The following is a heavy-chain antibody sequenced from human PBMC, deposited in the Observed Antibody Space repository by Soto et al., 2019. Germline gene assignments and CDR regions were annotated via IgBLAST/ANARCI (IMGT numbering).Heavy chain of an antibody. CDR1: GFAFTTFA. CDR3: ARDNSGTPGHDGFHM. V-gene: IGHV3-33*01. J-gene: IGHJ3*02. Sequence: QVRLVESGGGVAQPGRSLRLSCEASGFAFTTFAMHWVRQCPGKGLEWLAIIWYDGSNIYYGDSVKGRFTISRDNSRNTLYLQMNSLRVEDTAVYYCARDNSGTPGHDGFHMWGRGTMVTVSS. D-gene: IGHD1-1*01. CDR2: IWYDGSNI.